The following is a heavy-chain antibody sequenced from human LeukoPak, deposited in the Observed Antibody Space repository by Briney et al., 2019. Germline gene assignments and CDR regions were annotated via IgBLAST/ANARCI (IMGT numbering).Heavy chain of an antibody. D-gene: IGHD3-10*01. CDR1: GYIFTGYY. V-gene: IGHV1-2*02. CDR2: INPNSGGT. CDR3: ARDNSGLFP. Sequence: ASVDVSCKASGYIFTGYYMHWVRQAPGQGLEWMGGINPNSGGTNYAQKFPGRVTMTRDTSISTAYMELSRLRSDDTAVYYCARDNSGLFPWGQGTLVTVSS. J-gene: IGHJ1*01.